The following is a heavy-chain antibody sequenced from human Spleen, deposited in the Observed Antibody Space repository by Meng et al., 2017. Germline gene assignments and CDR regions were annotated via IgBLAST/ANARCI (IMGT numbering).Heavy chain of an antibody. CDR3: ARGHLYSSAWFGLDY. CDR1: VYTFTTYD. CDR2: MTPNSGNT. J-gene: IGHJ4*02. Sequence: SEKVSYLCPVYTFTTYDITWVRQATGRGLEWMGWMTPNSGNTAYAQNFQGRITITRDISINTAYMELSSLRSDDTAIYYCARGHLYSSAWFGLDYWGQGTLVTVSS. D-gene: IGHD6-13*01. V-gene: IGHV1-8*03.